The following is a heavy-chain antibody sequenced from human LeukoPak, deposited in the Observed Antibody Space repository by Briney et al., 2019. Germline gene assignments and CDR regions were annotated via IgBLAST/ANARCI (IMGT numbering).Heavy chain of an antibody. CDR1: GGSFSGYY. V-gene: IGHV4-34*01. J-gene: IGHJ5*02. CDR2: INHSGST. CDR3: ARPRRDGYNLNWFDP. D-gene: IGHD5-24*01. Sequence: SETLSLTCAVYGGSFSGYYWSWIRQPPGKGLEWIGEINHSGSTNYNPSLKSRVTISVDTSKNQFSLKLSSVTAADTAVYYCARPRRDGYNLNWFDPWGQGTLVTVAS.